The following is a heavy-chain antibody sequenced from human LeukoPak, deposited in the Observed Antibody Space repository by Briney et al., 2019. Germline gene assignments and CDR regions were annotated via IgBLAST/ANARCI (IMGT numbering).Heavy chain of an antibody. D-gene: IGHD3-22*01. V-gene: IGHV3-15*01. J-gene: IGHJ4*02. CDR1: GFTFSNAW. Sequence: GGAPRLSFAAPGFTFSNAWMSWVRHAPGKGVEWGCRIKNKTDGGTTDYAAPVKGRFTISRDDSKNTLYLQMNSLKTEDTAVYYCTTDTVYYYDSSGYYRYWGQGTLVTVSS. CDR3: TTDTVYYYDSSGYYRY. CDR2: IKNKTDGGTT.